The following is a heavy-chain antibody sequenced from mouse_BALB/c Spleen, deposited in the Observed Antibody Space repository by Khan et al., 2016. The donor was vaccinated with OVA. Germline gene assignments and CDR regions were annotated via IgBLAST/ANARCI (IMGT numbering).Heavy chain of an antibody. V-gene: IGHV9-1*02. Sequence: QIQLVQSGPELKKPGETVKISCKASGYTFTNYGMNWVKQAPGKGLKWMGWINTYTGEPTYTDDFKGRFAFSLETSASTAYLQINNLKHEDMATYFVARGASYWYFDVWGAGTTVTVSS. J-gene: IGHJ1*01. CDR1: GYTFTNYG. CDR2: INTYTGEP. CDR3: ARGASYWYFDV.